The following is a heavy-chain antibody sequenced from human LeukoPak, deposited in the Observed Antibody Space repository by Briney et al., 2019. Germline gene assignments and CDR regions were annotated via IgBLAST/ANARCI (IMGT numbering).Heavy chain of an antibody. CDR2: IKQDGSAK. Sequence: GGSLRLSCAASGFTFSSCWMYWVRQAPGKGLEWVANIKQDGSAKYYADSVKGRFTISRDNAENSLYLQMNSLRAEDTAVYYCAKVPVVGATAPYNWFDPWGQGTLVTVSS. CDR3: AKVPVVGATAPYNWFDP. J-gene: IGHJ5*02. V-gene: IGHV3-7*03. CDR1: GFTFSSCW. D-gene: IGHD1-26*01.